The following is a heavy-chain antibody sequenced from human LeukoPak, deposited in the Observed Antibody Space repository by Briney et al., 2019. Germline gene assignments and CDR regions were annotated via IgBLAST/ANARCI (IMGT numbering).Heavy chain of an antibody. J-gene: IGHJ4*02. CDR3: ASAPRRGSIGGLDY. Sequence: SETLSLTCTVSGDSISSSSYYWGWIRQPPGKGLEWIGSTYYSGSTYYSPSLKSRLTISVDTSKNQFSLRLTSVTAADTAVYYCASAPRRGSIGGLDYWGQGILVTVSS. CDR2: TYYSGST. CDR1: GDSISSSSYY. D-gene: IGHD3-10*01. V-gene: IGHV4-39*01.